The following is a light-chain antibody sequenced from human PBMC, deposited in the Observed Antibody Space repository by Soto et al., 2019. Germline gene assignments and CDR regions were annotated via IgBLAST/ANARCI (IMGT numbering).Light chain of an antibody. CDR1: SSDVGGYNY. CDR3: NSYTSSSTYV. V-gene: IGLV2-14*01. CDR2: DVS. Sequence: QSALTQPASVSGSPGQSIAISCTGTSSDVGGYNYVSWYQQHPGKAPKLMLCDVSNRPSGVSSRFSGSKSGNTASLTISGLQAEDEADYYCNSYTSSSTYVFGTGTKLTVL. J-gene: IGLJ1*01.